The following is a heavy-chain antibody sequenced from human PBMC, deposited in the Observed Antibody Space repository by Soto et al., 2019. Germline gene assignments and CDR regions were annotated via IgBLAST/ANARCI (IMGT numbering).Heavy chain of an antibody. J-gene: IGHJ4*02. CDR2: IYYSGST. CDR3: ASAPRGYSYADY. V-gene: IGHV4-59*08. CDR1: GGSISSYY. Sequence: PSETLSLTCTVSGGSISSYYWSWIRQPPGKGLEWIGYIYYSGSTDYNPSLKSRVTISVDTSKNQFSLKLSSVTAADTAVYYCASAPRGYSYADYWGQGTLVTVSS. D-gene: IGHD5-18*01.